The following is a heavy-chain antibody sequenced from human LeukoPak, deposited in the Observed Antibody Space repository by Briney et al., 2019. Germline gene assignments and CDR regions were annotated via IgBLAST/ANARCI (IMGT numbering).Heavy chain of an antibody. CDR2: IKSKTDGGTT. CDR1: GFTFSNAW. V-gene: IGHV3-15*01. CDR3: TTAPRYYYYYGMDV. J-gene: IGHJ6*02. Sequence: GGSLRLSCAASGFTFSNAWMSWVRQAPGKGLEWVGRIKSKTDGGTTDYAAPVKGRFTISRDDSKNTLYLQMNSLKTEDTAVYYRTTAPRYYYYYGMDVWGQGTTVTVSS.